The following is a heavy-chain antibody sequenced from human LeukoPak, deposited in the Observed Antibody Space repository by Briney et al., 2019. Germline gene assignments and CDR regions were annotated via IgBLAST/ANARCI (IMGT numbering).Heavy chain of an antibody. V-gene: IGHV3-23*01. Sequence: GGSLRLSCTTSGFTFPTYSMSWVRQAPGQGLEWVASIFGSASKIYHADSVKGRFTVSRDNSKNTLYLQMNGLRVEDTALYYCVKDREPDSGWSFDVWGQGTMVTVSA. CDR3: VKDREPDSGWSFDV. J-gene: IGHJ3*01. D-gene: IGHD6-19*01. CDR1: GFTFPTYS. CDR2: IFGSASKI.